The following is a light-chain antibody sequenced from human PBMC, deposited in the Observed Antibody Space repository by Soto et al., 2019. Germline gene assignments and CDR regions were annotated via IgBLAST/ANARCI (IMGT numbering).Light chain of an antibody. Sequence: QSVLTQPPAVSGAPGQRVTISCTGSSSNIGAGYDVHWYQQLPGTAPKLLIYGNSNRPSGVPDRFSGSKSGTSASLAITGLQAEDEADYYCQSYGSSLSASGVFGGGTKLTVL. CDR2: GNS. V-gene: IGLV1-40*01. J-gene: IGLJ2*01. CDR3: QSYGSSLSASGV. CDR1: SSNIGAGYD.